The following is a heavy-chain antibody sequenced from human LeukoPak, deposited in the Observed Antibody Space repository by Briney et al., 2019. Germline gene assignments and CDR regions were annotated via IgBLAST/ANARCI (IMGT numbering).Heavy chain of an antibody. CDR3: ARRDGYNFGGGFDV. J-gene: IGHJ3*01. V-gene: IGHV3-66*04. CDR2: IYSGGTT. D-gene: IGHD5-24*01. CDR1: GITFSSSS. Sequence: GGSLRLSCLASGITFSSSSMNWVRQAPGKGLEWVSVIYSGGTTYYVDSVKGRFTISRDNSKNTLYLQMNTLRAEDTAVYYCARRDGYNFGGGFDVWGQGTMVTVSS.